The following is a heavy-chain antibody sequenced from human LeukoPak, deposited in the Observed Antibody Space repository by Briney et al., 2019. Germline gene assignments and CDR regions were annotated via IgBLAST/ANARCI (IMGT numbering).Heavy chain of an antibody. D-gene: IGHD6-13*01. CDR2: IYSGGST. V-gene: IGHV3-53*05. Sequence: GGSLRLSCAASGFTVSSKYMSWVRQAPGKGLEWVSVIYSGGSTYYADSVKGRFTISRDNSKNTLYLQMNSLKIEDTAVYYCARGVGRSSWFFDYWGQGTLVTVTS. CDR1: GFTVSSKY. CDR3: ARGVGRSSWFFDY. J-gene: IGHJ4*02.